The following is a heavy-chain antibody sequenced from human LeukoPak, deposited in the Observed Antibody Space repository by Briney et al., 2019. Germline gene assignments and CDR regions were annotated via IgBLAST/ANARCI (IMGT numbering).Heavy chain of an antibody. CDR1: GVSSSSYY. CDR3: ARLGRTSYWYFDL. Sequence: PSGTLSLPCPVSGVSSSSYYWSGIRAPPGEGLGGIGYIYYSGSTNYNPSLKSRVTISVDTSKNQFSLKLSSVTAADTAVYYCARLGRTSYWYFDLWGRGTLVTVSS. CDR2: IYYSGST. J-gene: IGHJ2*01. V-gene: IGHV4-59*08. D-gene: IGHD2-2*01.